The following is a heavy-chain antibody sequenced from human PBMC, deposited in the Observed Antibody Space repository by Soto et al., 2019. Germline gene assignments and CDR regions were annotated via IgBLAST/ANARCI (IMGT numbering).Heavy chain of an antibody. CDR2: IFSDNER. V-gene: IGHV2-26*01. D-gene: IGHD4-17*01. CDR3: ARMNVDSYQFYYAMDV. J-gene: IGHJ6*02. Sequence: QVTLKESGPALVKPTETLTLTCTVSGFSLTTGKMGVSWIRQPPGKALEWLAHIFSDNERSYSTSLQGRLTISQDTSRRQVVLSKTAVDPVDTATYFCARMNVDSYQFYYAMDVWGQGTTVTVSS. CDR1: GFSLTTGKMG.